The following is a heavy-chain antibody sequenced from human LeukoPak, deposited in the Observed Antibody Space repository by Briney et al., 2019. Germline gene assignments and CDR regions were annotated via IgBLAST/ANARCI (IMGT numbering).Heavy chain of an antibody. CDR1: GFTFSDYS. CDR2: ISRSSRHV. CDR3: VRDLMGSGSTTAYLHH. D-gene: IGHD1-1*01. V-gene: IGHV3-21*01. Sequence: GGSLRLSCAASGFTFSDYSMNWVRQAPGKGLEWVSSISRSSRHVYYAGSVKGRFTISRDNAKNSLYLQMNSPRAEDMAVYFCVRDLMGSGSTTAYLHHWGQGTLVTVPS. J-gene: IGHJ1*01.